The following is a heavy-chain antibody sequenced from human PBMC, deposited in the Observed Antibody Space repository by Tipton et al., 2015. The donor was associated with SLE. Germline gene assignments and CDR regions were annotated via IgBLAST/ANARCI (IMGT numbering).Heavy chain of an antibody. D-gene: IGHD4-17*01. CDR3: TRDRGNTVLYY. J-gene: IGHJ4*02. CDR2: IYSSGST. CDR1: GDSISSRSYY. Sequence: TLSLTCSVSGDSISSRSYYWGWIRQPPGKGLEWIGRIYSSGSTDYNPSLNSRAIISVDTSQNQVSLKLNSVTAADAAMYYCTRDRGNTVLYYWGQGTLVTVSS. V-gene: IGHV4-39*07.